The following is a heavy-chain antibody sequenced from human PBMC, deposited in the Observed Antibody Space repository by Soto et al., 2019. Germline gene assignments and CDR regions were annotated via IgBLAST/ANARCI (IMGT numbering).Heavy chain of an antibody. CDR1: GFTFSSYA. D-gene: IGHD3-3*01. J-gene: IGHJ6*02. CDR3: AKHVFWSGYPINEYYYYGMDV. V-gene: IGHV3-23*01. CDR2: ISGSGGST. Sequence: GGSLRLSCAASGFTFSSYAMSWFRQAPGKGLEWVSAISGSGGSTYYADSVKGRFTISRDNSKNTLYLQMNSLRAEDTAVYYCAKHVFWSGYPINEYYYYGMDVWGQGTTVTVSS.